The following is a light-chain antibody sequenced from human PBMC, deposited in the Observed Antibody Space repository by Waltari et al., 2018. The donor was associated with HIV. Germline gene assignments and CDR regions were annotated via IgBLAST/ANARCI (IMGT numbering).Light chain of an antibody. CDR3: CSYTTRNTFV. Sequence: QSALTQPASVSGSPGQSITISCTGTSTHSCSSTYVSWFQHHPGKAHKLVILEVDIRASGISDRFSGSKSGYTASLTISGLQPEDEADYFCCSYTTRNTFVFGTGTTVTVL. V-gene: IGLV2-14*01. J-gene: IGLJ1*01. CDR1: STHSCSSTY. CDR2: EVD.